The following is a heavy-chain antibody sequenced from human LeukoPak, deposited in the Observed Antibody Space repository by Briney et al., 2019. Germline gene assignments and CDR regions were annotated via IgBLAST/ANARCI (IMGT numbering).Heavy chain of an antibody. CDR1: GVSISSSNSY. V-gene: IGHV4-39*01. J-gene: IGHJ4*02. Sequence: SETLSLTCTVSGVSISSSNSYWGWIRQPPGKELEWIGSIYYSGNTYYNASLKSQVSISIDTSKNQFSLRLTSVTAADMAVYYCARQTGSGLFILPGGQGTLVTVSS. CDR3: ARQTGSGLFILP. CDR2: IYYSGNT. D-gene: IGHD3/OR15-3a*01.